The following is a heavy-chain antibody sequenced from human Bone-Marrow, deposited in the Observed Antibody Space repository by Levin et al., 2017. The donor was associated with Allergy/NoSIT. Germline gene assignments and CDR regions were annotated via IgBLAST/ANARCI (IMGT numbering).Heavy chain of an antibody. D-gene: IGHD1-26*01. Sequence: KISCKASGGTDSTAGITWVRQAPGRGLEWMGEIVPFYGRATYSQKFRDRVTITAHPSTSTVFLDLSSLRSEDTAMYYCARNKPGIVGSSEPFDIWGQGTMVTVSA. CDR2: IVPFYGRA. J-gene: IGHJ3*02. CDR1: GGTDSTAG. CDR3: ARNKPGIVGSSEPFDI. V-gene: IGHV1-69*01.